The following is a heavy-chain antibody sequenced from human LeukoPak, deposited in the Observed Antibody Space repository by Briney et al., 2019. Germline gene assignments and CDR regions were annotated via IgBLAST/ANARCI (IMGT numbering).Heavy chain of an antibody. J-gene: IGHJ4*02. D-gene: IGHD3-22*01. CDR2: MNPNSGNT. CDR1: GYTFTSYD. V-gene: IGHV1-8*01. CDR3: ARQGYYYDSSGYGLQNFDY. Sequence: GASVKVSCKASGYTFTSYDINWVRQATGQGLEWMGWMNPNSGNTGYAQKFQGRVTMTRNTSISTAYMELSSLRCEDTAVYYCARQGYYYDSSGYGLQNFDYWGQGTLVTVSS.